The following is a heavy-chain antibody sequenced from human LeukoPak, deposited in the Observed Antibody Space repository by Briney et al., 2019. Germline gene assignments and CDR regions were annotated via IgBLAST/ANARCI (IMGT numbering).Heavy chain of an antibody. J-gene: IGHJ4*02. CDR3: AKDYYGSGSYFDY. V-gene: IGHV3-9*01. D-gene: IGHD3-10*01. CDR2: ISWNSGSI. CDR1: GFTFDDYA. Sequence: GGSLRLSCAASGFTFDDYAMHWVRQAPGKGLEWVSGISWNSGSIGYADSVKGRFTISRDNAKNSLYLQMNSLRAEDTALYYCAKDYYGSGSYFDYWGQGTLVTVSS.